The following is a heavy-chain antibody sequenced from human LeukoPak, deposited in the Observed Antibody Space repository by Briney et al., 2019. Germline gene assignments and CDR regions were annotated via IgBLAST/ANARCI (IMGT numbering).Heavy chain of an antibody. D-gene: IGHD6-19*01. CDR3: AKEGIAVASFDY. V-gene: IGHV3-23*01. J-gene: IGHJ4*02. Sequence: PGASLRLSCAASGFAFSAYAMSWVRQAPGKGLEWVSAISGSISGSSGSTYYADSVKGRFTIPRDNSKNTLFLQLNSLRAEDTAVYYCAKEGIAVASFDYWGQGTLVTVSS. CDR2: ISGSISGSSGST. CDR1: GFAFSAYA.